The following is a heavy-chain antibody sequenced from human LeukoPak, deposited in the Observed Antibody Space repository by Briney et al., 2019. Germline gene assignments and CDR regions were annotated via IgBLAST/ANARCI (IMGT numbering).Heavy chain of an antibody. CDR3: AKADYDSSGWYFDY. CDR1: GFTFSSYS. V-gene: IGHV3-23*01. D-gene: IGHD3-22*01. J-gene: IGHJ4*02. CDR2: ISGSGGST. Sequence: GGSLRLSCAASGFTFSSYSMSWVRQAPGKGLEWVSAISGSGGSTYYADSVKGRFTISRDNSKNTLYLQMNSLRAEDTAVYYCAKADYDSSGWYFDYWGQGTLVTVSS.